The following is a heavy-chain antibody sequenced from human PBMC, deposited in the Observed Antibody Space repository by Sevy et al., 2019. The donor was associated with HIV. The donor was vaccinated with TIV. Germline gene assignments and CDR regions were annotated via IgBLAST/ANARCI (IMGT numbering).Heavy chain of an antibody. CDR1: GFTFSTYD. CDR2: IRYEGSNK. J-gene: IGHJ6*02. Sequence: GGSLRLSCAASGFTFSTYDMHWVRQAPGKGLEWVAYIRYEGSNKYYADSVRGRFTISRDNSKNTLYLQMNSLRAEDTAVYYCARRRKTTQEWLEELDYYYGLDVWGQGTTVTVSS. CDR3: ARRRKTTQEWLEELDYYYGLDV. D-gene: IGHD2-8*01. V-gene: IGHV3-30*02.